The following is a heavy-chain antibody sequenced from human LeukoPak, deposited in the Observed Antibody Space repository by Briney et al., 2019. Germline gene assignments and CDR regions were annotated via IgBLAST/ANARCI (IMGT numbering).Heavy chain of an antibody. Sequence: PGGSLRLPCAVSGFTFSSYWMSWVRQAPGKGLEWVANIKQDGSERYYVDSVKGRFTISRDNAKNSLYLQMNSLRAEDTAMYYCARTRYGEPADYWGQGTLVAVSS. V-gene: IGHV3-7*04. CDR2: IKQDGSER. J-gene: IGHJ4*02. CDR1: GFTFSSYW. CDR3: ARTRYGEPADY. D-gene: IGHD4-17*01.